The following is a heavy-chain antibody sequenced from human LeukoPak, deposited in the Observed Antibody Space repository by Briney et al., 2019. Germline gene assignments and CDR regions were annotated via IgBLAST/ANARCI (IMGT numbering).Heavy chain of an antibody. V-gene: IGHV3-30*04. CDR2: ISYDGSNK. CDR1: GFTFSSYA. Sequence: GGSLRLSCAASGFTFSSYAMHWVRQAPGKGLEWVAVISYDGSNKYYADSVKGRFTISRDNSKSTLYLQMNSLRTEDTAVYYCAKDRHAPGRYCSSTICFPFDPWGQGTLVTVSS. J-gene: IGHJ5*02. D-gene: IGHD2-2*01. CDR3: AKDRHAPGRYCSSTICFPFDP.